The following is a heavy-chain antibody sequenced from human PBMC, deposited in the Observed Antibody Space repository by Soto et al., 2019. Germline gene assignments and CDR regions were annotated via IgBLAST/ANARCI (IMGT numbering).Heavy chain of an antibody. CDR3: ARGRYGDY. CDR1: GYTFTSYG. J-gene: IGHJ4*02. CDR2: ISAHNGNT. V-gene: IGHV1-18*01. Sequence: QVHLVQSGAEVKKPGASVKVSCKCSGYTFTSYGITWVRQAPGQGLEWMGWISAHNGNTDYAQKLQGRVTVTRDTSTSPAYMELRSLRSDDTAVYYCARGRYGDYWGQGALVTVSS. D-gene: IGHD1-1*01.